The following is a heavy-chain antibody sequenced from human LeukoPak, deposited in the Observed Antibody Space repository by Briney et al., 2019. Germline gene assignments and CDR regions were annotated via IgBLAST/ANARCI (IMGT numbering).Heavy chain of an antibody. D-gene: IGHD2-2*01. J-gene: IGHJ4*02. CDR1: GFTFSSYA. V-gene: IGHV3-23*01. Sequence: GGSLRLSCAASGFTFSSYAMSWVRQAPGKGLEWVSAISGSGGSIYYADSVKGRFTISRDNSKNTLYLQMNSLRAEDTAVYYCAKALGGYCSSTSCSYWGQGTLVTVSS. CDR3: AKALGGYCSSTSCSY. CDR2: ISGSGGSI.